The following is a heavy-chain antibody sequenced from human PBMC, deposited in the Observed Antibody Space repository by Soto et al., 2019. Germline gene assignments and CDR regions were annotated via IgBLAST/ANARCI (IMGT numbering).Heavy chain of an antibody. Sequence: PGGSLRLSCAASGFTFSSFGIHWVRQAPGEGLEWVAVISYDGSNKYYADSVKGRFTISRDNSKNTLYLQMNSLRAEDTAVYYCAKALGYCSGGSCYPPGYYYGMDVWGQGTTVTVSS. CDR2: ISYDGSNK. D-gene: IGHD2-15*01. CDR3: AKALGYCSGGSCYPPGYYYGMDV. CDR1: GFTFSSFG. J-gene: IGHJ6*02. V-gene: IGHV3-30*18.